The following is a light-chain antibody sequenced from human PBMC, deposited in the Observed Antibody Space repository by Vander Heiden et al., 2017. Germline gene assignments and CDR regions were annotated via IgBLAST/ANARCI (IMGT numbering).Light chain of an antibody. V-gene: IGKV3-11*01. Sequence: EIVLTQSPATLSLSPGERATLSCRASQSVSSYLAWHQQKPGQAPRLLIYDASNRATGIPARFSGSGSGTDFTLTISSLEPEDFAVYYCQQRSNWPFTFGGGTKVEIK. CDR3: QQRSNWPFT. CDR1: QSVSSY. J-gene: IGKJ4*01. CDR2: DAS.